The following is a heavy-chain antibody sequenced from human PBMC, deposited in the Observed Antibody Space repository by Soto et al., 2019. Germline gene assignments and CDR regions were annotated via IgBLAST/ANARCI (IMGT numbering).Heavy chain of an antibody. V-gene: IGHV4-59*01. CDR1: GGSINNYF. CDR3: AKIPAYGAGSSEGNWFDP. D-gene: IGHD3-10*01. J-gene: IGHJ5*02. Sequence: SETLSLTCTVSGGSINNYFWSWSRQPPGKGLEWIGYIHYSGSTKYNPSLQSRLTISIDTSRRQFTLTLSSVTAADTAVYYCAKIPAYGAGSSEGNWFDPWGQGTLVTVSS. CDR2: IHYSGST.